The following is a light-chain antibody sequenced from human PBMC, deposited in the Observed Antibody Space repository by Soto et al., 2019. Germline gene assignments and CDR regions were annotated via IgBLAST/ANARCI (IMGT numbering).Light chain of an antibody. V-gene: IGKV1-5*03. Sequence: IQMTQSPSTLSASVGDRVTITCRASQSISSWLAWYQRKPGKAPKLLIYKASSLESGVPSRFSGSGSGTEFTLTISSLQPDDFATYYCQQYNSYSPTTFGQGAKVDIK. CDR3: QQYNSYSPTT. CDR1: QSISSW. J-gene: IGKJ1*01. CDR2: KAS.